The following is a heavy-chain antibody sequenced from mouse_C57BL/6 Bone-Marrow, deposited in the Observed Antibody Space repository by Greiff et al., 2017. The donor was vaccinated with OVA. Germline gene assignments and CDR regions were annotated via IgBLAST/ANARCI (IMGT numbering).Heavy chain of an antibody. V-gene: IGHV1-7*01. D-gene: IGHD4-1*01. CDR2: INPSSGYP. Sequence: VQRVESGAELAKPGASVKLSCKASGYTFTSYGMHWVKQRPGQGLEWIGYINPSSGYPKYNQKFKDRATLTADKSSSTAYMQLSSLTYEDSAVYYCASPGSWFAYWGQGTLVTVSA. CDR1: GYTFTSYG. J-gene: IGHJ3*01. CDR3: ASPGSWFAY.